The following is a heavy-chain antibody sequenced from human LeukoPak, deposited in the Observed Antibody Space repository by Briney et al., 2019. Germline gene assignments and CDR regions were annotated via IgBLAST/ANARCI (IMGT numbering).Heavy chain of an antibody. J-gene: IGHJ4*02. CDR3: AKSYGSGSYYTLDY. CDR1: GFTFDDYA. V-gene: IGHV3-9*01. D-gene: IGHD3-10*01. CDR2: ICWNSGNI. Sequence: PGGSLRLSCAASGFTFDDYAMHSVRQAPGKGLEWVSGICWNSGNIGYADSLKGRFTISRDNAKNSLYLQMNSLRAEDTALYYCAKSYGSGSYYTLDYWGQGTLVTVSS.